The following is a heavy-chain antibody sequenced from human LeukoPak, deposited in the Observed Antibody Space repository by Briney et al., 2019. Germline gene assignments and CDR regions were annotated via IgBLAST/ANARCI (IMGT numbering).Heavy chain of an antibody. CDR1: GGSFSGYY. CDR2: INHSGSS. J-gene: IGHJ4*02. Sequence: SETLSLTCAVYGGSFSGYYWTWIRQPPGKGLEWIGEINHSGSSDYNPSLKSRVTISVDTSKNQFSLKLTSVTAADTAVYYCARQGNSGLVDYWGQGTLVTVSS. V-gene: IGHV4-34*01. CDR3: ARQGNSGLVDY. D-gene: IGHD6-19*01.